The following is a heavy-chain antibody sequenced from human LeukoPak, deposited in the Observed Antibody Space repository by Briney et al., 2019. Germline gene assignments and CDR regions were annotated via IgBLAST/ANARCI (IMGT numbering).Heavy chain of an antibody. CDR2: INWNGGST. V-gene: IGHV3-20*01. D-gene: IGHD3-3*01. CDR1: GFTFDDYG. CDR3: ARDREEWLSWFDP. Sequence: GGSLRLSCAASGFTFDDYGMSWVRQAPGKGLEWVSGINWNGGSTGYADSVKGRFIISRDNAKNSLYLQMNSLRAEDTALYHCARDREEWLSWFDPWGQGTLVTVSS. J-gene: IGHJ5*02.